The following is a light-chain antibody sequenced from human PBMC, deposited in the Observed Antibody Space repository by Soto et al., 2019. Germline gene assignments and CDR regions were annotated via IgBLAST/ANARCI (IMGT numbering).Light chain of an antibody. J-gene: IGLJ1*01. V-gene: IGLV2-14*03. CDR1: TRDVGGQNY. CDR3: NSYTSNSTLDV. Sequence: QSVLTQPASVSESPGQSITIHCTGITRDVGGQNYVSWYQHHPGNAPKLLIYDVSYRPSGVSNRFSGSKSGNTASLTISGLQAEDEANYYCNSYTSNSTLDVFGTGTKVTVL. CDR2: DVS.